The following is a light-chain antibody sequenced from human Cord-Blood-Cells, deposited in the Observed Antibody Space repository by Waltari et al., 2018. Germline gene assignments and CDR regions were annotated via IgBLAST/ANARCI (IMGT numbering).Light chain of an antibody. J-gene: IGKJ3*01. CDR3: QQYGSSPGFT. CDR2: GAS. CDR1: QSVSSSY. V-gene: IGKV3-20*01. Sequence: EIVLTQSPGTLSLSPAERATLPCRASQSVSSSYLAWYQQKPGQAPRLLIYGASSRATGIPDRFSGSGSGTDFTLTISRLEPEDFAVYYCQQYGSSPGFTFGPGTKVDIK.